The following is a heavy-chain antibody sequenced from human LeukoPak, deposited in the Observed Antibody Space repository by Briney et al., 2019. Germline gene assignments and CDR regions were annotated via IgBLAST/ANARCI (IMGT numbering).Heavy chain of an antibody. CDR2: ISSSGSTI. Sequence: GGSLRLSRAASGFTFSSYEMNWVRQAPGKGLEWVSYISSSGSTIYYADSVKGRFTISRDNAKNSLYLQMNSLRAEDTAVYYCASGSNYDFWSGCPPGYGMDVWGQGTTVTVSS. CDR1: GFTFSSYE. V-gene: IGHV3-48*03. D-gene: IGHD3-3*01. CDR3: ASGSNYDFWSGCPPGYGMDV. J-gene: IGHJ6*02.